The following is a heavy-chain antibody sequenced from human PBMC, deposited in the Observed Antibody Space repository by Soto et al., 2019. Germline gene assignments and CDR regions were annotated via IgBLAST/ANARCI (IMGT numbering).Heavy chain of an antibody. Sequence: PSETLSLTCTVSGGSISSGGYYWSWIRQHPGKGLEWIGYIYYSGSTYYNPSLKSRVTISVDTSKNQFSLKLSSVTAADTAVYYCARATYSNYVSRSWYYYYYYMDVWGKGTTVTVSS. J-gene: IGHJ6*03. CDR1: GGSISSGGYY. V-gene: IGHV4-31*03. CDR2: IYYSGST. CDR3: ARATYSNYVSRSWYYYYYYMDV. D-gene: IGHD4-4*01.